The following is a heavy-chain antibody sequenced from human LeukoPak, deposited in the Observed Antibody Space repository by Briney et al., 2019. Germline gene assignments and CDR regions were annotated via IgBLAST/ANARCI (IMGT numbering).Heavy chain of an antibody. CDR1: GGSISSGGYY. D-gene: IGHD5-18*01. V-gene: IGHV4-30-2*01. J-gene: IGHJ6*03. CDR3: ARTRGYSYGYYMDV. Sequence: PSETLSLTCTVSGGSISSGGYYWSWIRQPPGKGLEWIGYIYHSGSTYYNPSLKSRVTISVDRSKNQFSLKLSSVTAADTAVYYCARTRGYSYGYYMDVWGKGTTVTVSS. CDR2: IYHSGST.